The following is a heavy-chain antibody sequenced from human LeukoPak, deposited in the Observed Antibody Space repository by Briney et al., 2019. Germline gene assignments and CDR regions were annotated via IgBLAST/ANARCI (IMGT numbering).Heavy chain of an antibody. CDR1: GYTFTGYN. CDR3: ARSITLDY. J-gene: IGHJ4*02. CDR2: IKPDSGGT. D-gene: IGHD3-16*01. Sequence: ASVKVSCTASGYTFTGYNMYWVRQAPGQGLEWVGWIKPDSGGTNYAQKFQGRVTMTRDTYISTAYMELSSLRSDDTAIYYCARSITLDYWGQGTLVTVSS. V-gene: IGHV1-2*02.